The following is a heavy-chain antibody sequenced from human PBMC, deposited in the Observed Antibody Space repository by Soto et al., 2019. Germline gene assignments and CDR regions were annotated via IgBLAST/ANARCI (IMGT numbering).Heavy chain of an antibody. V-gene: IGHV4-59*08. Sequence: SETLSLTCTVSGGSISSHYWSWIRQPPGQGLEWIGYIYYSGSTNYNPSLKSRVTISVDTSKNQFSLKLSSVTAADTAVYYCARTSEERWFDPWGQGTLVTVSS. CDR1: GGSISSHY. J-gene: IGHJ5*02. CDR3: ARTSEERWFDP. CDR2: IYYSGST.